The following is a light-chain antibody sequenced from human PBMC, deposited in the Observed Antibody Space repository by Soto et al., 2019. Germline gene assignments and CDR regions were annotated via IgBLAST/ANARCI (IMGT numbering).Light chain of an antibody. CDR1: SSNIGGNT. J-gene: IGLJ1*01. V-gene: IGLV1-44*01. CDR3: AAWDDSLNGYYV. CDR2: SNN. Sequence: QSVLTQPPSAPGTPGQRVTISCSGSSSNIGGNTVNWYQHLPGTAPKLLIYSNNQRPSGVPDRFSGSKSGTSASLAISGLQSEDEADYYCAAWDDSLNGYYVFGTGTKLTVL.